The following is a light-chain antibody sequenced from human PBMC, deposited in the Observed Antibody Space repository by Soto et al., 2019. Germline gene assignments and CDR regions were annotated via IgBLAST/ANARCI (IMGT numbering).Light chain of an antibody. CDR2: AAS. J-gene: IGKJ1*01. CDR1: QGIRTD. Sequence: DIPMTQSPSSLSASVGDRVTITCRASQGIRTDLGWNQQKPGKDPKRLIYAASSLKSGVPSTFSGSGSGTEFTLTISSLQPEDFATYYCLQDDSYARTFGQGNKEEI. V-gene: IGKV1-17*01. CDR3: LQDDSYART.